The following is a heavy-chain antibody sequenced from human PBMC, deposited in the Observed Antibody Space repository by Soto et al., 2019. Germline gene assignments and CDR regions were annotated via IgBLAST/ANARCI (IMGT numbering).Heavy chain of an antibody. J-gene: IGHJ4*03. Sequence: GGSLRLSCAASGFTFSNYGRHWGRRAPGRGGVWVASIWHDGKNKYYADSVRGRVIISMDNSKNRLYLQLNSVRAEDTAVYYCASAIVGASDCYAFDDWGQGTPVTVSS. D-gene: IGHD1-26*01. V-gene: IGHV3-33*01. CDR2: IWHDGKNK. CDR1: GFTFSNYG. CDR3: ASAIVGASDCYAFDD.